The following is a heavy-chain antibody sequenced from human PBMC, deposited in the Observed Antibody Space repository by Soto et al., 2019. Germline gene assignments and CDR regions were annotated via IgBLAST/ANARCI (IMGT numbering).Heavy chain of an antibody. CDR1: GYTFTSYA. CDR3: ARVVLEYWYFDL. J-gene: IGHJ2*01. Sequence: QVQLVQSGAEEKKPGASVKVSCKASGYTFTSYAMHWVRQAPGQRLEWMGWINAGNGNTKYSQKFQGSVTITRDTSASTAYMELSSLRTEDTAVYYCARVVLEYWYFDLWGRGTLVTVSS. D-gene: IGHD2-21*01. V-gene: IGHV1-3*05. CDR2: INAGNGNT.